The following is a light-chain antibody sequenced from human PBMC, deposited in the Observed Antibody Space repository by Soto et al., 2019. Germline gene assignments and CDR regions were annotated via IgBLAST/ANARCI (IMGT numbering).Light chain of an antibody. CDR2: DNS. V-gene: IGLV1-40*01. CDR3: QSYDRSLSGSRV. CDR1: SSNIGAGYD. Sequence: QSVLTQPPSVSGAPGQRVTISCTGSSSNIGAGYDVHWYQQLPGTAPKLLIYDNSNRPSGVPDRFSSSKSGTSASLAITGLQAEDEADYYCQSYDRSLSGSRVFGTGTKLTVL. J-gene: IGLJ1*01.